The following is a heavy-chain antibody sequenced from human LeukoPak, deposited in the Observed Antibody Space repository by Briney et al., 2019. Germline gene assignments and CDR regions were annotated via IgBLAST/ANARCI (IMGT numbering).Heavy chain of an antibody. V-gene: IGHV3-33*06. CDR1: GFTFSSYG. CDR3: AKHFCTGLDCSLFDS. J-gene: IGHJ4*02. CDR2: IWYDGSNK. D-gene: IGHD3/OR15-3a*01. Sequence: GGSLRLSCAASGFTFSSYGMHWVRQAPGKGLEWVAVIWYDGSNKYYADSVKGRFTISRDNSKNTLSLQLNSLRPEDTALYYCAKHFCTGLDCSLFDSWGQGTLVTVSS.